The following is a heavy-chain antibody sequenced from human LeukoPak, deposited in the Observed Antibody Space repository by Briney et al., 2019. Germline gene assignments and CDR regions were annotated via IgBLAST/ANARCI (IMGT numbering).Heavy chain of an antibody. V-gene: IGHV4-38-2*02. CDR2: IHPSGTT. J-gene: IGHJ4*02. CDR3: ARVAGYDFWTGYPFGY. Sequence: SETLSLTXTVSGYTISSGNYWGWIRQPPGKGLEWIGSIHPSGTTYYNPSLKSRVTVSVDTSKNQFSLNLSAVTAADTAVYYCARVAGYDFWTGYPFGYWGQGTLVIVSS. CDR1: GYTISSGNY. D-gene: IGHD3/OR15-3a*01.